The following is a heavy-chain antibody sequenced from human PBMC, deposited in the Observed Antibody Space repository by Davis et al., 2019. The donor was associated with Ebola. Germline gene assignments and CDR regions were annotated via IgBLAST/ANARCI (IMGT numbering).Heavy chain of an antibody. Sequence: AASVKVSCKASGGTFSSYAISWVRQAPGQGLEWMGGIIPIFGTANYAQKFQGRVTITADESTSTAYMELSSLRSEDTAVYYCARAYGDWWYFDLWGRGTLVTVSS. V-gene: IGHV1-69*13. D-gene: IGHD4-17*01. CDR3: ARAYGDWWYFDL. CDR1: GGTFSSYA. J-gene: IGHJ2*01. CDR2: IIPIFGTA.